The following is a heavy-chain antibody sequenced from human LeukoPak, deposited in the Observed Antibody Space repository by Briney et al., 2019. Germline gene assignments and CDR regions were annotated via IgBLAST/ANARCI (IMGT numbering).Heavy chain of an antibody. V-gene: IGHV3-23*01. Sequence: GGSLRLSCAASGFTFSSYAMSWVRQAPGKWLEWVSAISGSGGSTYYADSVKGRFTISRDNSKNTLYLQMNSLRAEDTAVYYCAKLWRAVVITKDAFDIWGQGTMVTVSS. J-gene: IGHJ3*02. CDR1: GFTFSSYA. CDR2: ISGSGGST. D-gene: IGHD3-22*01. CDR3: AKLWRAVVITKDAFDI.